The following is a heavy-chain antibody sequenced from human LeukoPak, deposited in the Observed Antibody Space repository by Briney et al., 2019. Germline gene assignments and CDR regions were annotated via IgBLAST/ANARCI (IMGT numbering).Heavy chain of an antibody. J-gene: IGHJ4*02. CDR3: ASVGSYDISDY. CDR2: ISAYNGNT. V-gene: IGHV1-18*04. Sequence: ASVKVSCKASGYTFTSCYMHWVRQAPGQGLEWMGWISAYNGNTNYAQKLQGRVTMTTDTSTSTAYMELRSLRSDDTAVYYCASVGSYDISDYWGQGTLVTVSS. D-gene: IGHD3-9*01. CDR1: GYTFTSCY.